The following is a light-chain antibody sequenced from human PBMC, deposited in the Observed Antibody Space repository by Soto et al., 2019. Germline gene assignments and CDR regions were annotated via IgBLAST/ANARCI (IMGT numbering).Light chain of an antibody. Sequence: QSVLTQPPSVSGAPGQRVTISCTGSSSNIGAGYDVHWYQQLPGTAPQLLIYGDNNRPSGVPDRFSGSKSGTSASLAITGLQAEDEADYYCQSYDSRLSNSVFGGGTKLTVL. CDR1: SSNIGAGYD. V-gene: IGLV1-40*01. CDR3: QSYDSRLSNSV. CDR2: GDN. J-gene: IGLJ3*02.